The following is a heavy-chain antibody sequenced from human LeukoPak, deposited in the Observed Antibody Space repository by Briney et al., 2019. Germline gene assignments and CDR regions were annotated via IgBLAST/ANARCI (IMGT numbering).Heavy chain of an antibody. CDR2: IKQDGSEK. J-gene: IGHJ4*02. D-gene: IGHD2-2*01. Sequence: PGGSLRLSCATSGFTFSSYWMNWVRQAPGKGLEWVANIKQDGSEKYYVDSVKGRFTISRDNAKNSLYLQMNSLRAEDTAVYCCARGGYCTTTSCYLDYWGQGTLVTVSS. V-gene: IGHV3-7*04. CDR1: GFTFSSYW. CDR3: ARGGYCTTTSCYLDY.